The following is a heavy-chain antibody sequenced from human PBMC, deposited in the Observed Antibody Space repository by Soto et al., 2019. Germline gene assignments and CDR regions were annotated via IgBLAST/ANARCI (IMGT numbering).Heavy chain of an antibody. CDR1: GSSISSSNW. CDR3: ARREIQGPIDY. J-gene: IGHJ4*02. Sequence: QVQLQESGPGLVKPSDTLSLTCAVSGSSISSSNWWGWIRQPPGKGLEWIGYIYYSGTTYYNPSHKSRVTMSVDTSKSQASLKLTSVTAVDTAVYYCARREIQGPIDYWGQGTLVTVSS. V-gene: IGHV4-28*01. D-gene: IGHD1-26*01. CDR2: IYYSGTT.